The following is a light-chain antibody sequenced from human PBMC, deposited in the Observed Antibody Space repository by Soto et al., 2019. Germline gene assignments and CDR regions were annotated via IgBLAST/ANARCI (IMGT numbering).Light chain of an antibody. CDR2: AAS. CDR3: KQSYISALT. CDR1: QSISTY. V-gene: IGKV1-39*01. Sequence: DIQMTQSPSFVSASVGDRVIITCRASQSISTYINWYQQKPGKAPKVLIYAASSLQSGVQSKFSGRGSGIDFTLTISSLLPEDFETYYCKQSYISALTFGGGTKVEIK. J-gene: IGKJ4*01.